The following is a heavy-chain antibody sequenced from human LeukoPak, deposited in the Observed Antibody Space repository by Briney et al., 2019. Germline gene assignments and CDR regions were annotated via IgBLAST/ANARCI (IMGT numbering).Heavy chain of an antibody. J-gene: IGHJ1*01. V-gene: IGHV3-64*01. CDR1: GFTFSRYA. CDR3: ATASGSQYAEYFQH. D-gene: IGHD1-26*01. CDR2: ITSNGGST. Sequence: GGSLRLSCAASGFTFSRYAMHCFRQAPGKGLEYVSAITSNGGSTYYANSVKGRFIISRDNSKNTLYLQLGSLRADDMAMYYCATASGSQYAEYFQHWGQGTLVTVSS.